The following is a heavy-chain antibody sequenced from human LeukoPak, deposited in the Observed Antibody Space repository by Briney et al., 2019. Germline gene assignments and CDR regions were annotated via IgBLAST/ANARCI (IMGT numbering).Heavy chain of an antibody. CDR1: GFTFSSYA. J-gene: IGHJ4*02. V-gene: IGHV3-23*01. CDR2: ISGSGGST. Sequence: GGSLRLSCAASGFTFSSYAMSWVRQAPGKGLEWDSAISGSGGSTYYADSVKGRFTISRDNSKNTLYLQMNSLRAEDTAVYYCAKGHFQYYYDSSGFDWGQGTLVTVSS. CDR3: AKGHFQYYYDSSGFD. D-gene: IGHD3-22*01.